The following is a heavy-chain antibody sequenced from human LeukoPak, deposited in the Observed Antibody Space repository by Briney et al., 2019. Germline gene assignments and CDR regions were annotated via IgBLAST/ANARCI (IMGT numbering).Heavy chain of an antibody. CDR1: GFTFSSYG. CDR2: ISYDGSNK. Sequence: GGSLRLSCAASGFTFSSYGMHWVRQAPGKGLEWVAVISYDGSNKYYADSVKGRFTISRDNSKNTLYLQMNSLRAEDTAVYYCAKDANYYDSSGPLDYWGQGTLVTVSP. J-gene: IGHJ4*02. D-gene: IGHD3-22*01. CDR3: AKDANYYDSSGPLDY. V-gene: IGHV3-30*18.